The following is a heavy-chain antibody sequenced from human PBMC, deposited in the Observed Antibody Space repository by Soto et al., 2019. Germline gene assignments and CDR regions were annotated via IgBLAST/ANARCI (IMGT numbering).Heavy chain of an antibody. CDR3: AKDKLKYYFDY. Sequence: QVQLVESGGGVVQPGRSLRLSCAASGFTFSSYGMHWVRQAPGKGLEWVAVISYDGSNKYYADSVKGRFTISRDNSKNTLYLQMNSLRAEDTAVYYCAKDKLKYYFDYWGQGTLVTVSS. CDR1: GFTFSSYG. CDR2: ISYDGSNK. D-gene: IGHD1-26*01. J-gene: IGHJ4*02. V-gene: IGHV3-30*18.